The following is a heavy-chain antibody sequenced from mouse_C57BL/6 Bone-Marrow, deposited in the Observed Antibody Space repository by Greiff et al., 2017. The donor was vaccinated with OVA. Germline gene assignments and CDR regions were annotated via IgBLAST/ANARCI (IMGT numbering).Heavy chain of an antibody. CDR2: ISNLAYSI. Sequence: EVKVVESGGGLVQPGGSLKLSCAASGFTFSDYGMAWVRQAPRKGPEWVAFISNLAYSIYYADTVTGRFTISRENAKNTLYLEMSSLRSEDTAMYYCARVYDGYYGDFDVWGTGTTVTVSS. D-gene: IGHD2-3*01. CDR3: ARVYDGYYGDFDV. V-gene: IGHV5-15*01. CDR1: GFTFSDYG. J-gene: IGHJ1*03.